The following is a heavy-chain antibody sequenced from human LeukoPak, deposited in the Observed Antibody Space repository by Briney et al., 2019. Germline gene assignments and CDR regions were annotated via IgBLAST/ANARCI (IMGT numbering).Heavy chain of an antibody. Sequence: SETLSLTCTVSGGSISSGSYYWSWIRQPAGKGLEWIGRIYTSGSTNYNPSLKSRVTISVDTSKNQFSLKLSSVTAADTAVYYCARSRYPLRYFDWLLGNFGFDYWGQGTLVTVSS. J-gene: IGHJ4*02. CDR1: GGSISSGSYY. D-gene: IGHD3-9*01. CDR3: ARSRYPLRYFDWLLGNFGFDY. CDR2: IYTSGST. V-gene: IGHV4-61*02.